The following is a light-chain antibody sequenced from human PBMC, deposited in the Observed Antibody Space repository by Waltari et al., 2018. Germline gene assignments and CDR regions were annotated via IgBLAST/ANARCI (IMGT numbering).Light chain of an antibody. V-gene: IGLV1-44*01. Sequence: QSVLTQPPSASGPPGQRVTISCSGSFSSIGSNAVNWYQPLPGTAPKLLIYTNSQRPSVVPDRFSGSKSGTSASLVISGLQSEDEADYYCAAWDDSLNGWVFGGGTKLTVL. CDR1: FSSIGSNA. J-gene: IGLJ3*02. CDR2: TNS. CDR3: AAWDDSLNGWV.